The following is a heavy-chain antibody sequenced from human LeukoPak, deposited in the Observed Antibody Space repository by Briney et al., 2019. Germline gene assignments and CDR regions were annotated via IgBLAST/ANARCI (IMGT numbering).Heavy chain of an antibody. CDR1: GFTFSSYA. J-gene: IGHJ4*02. V-gene: IGHV3-23*01. CDR2: ISGSGGST. CDR3: AKDPCSLYRNIYFDY. D-gene: IGHD1-14*01. Sequence: GGSLRLSCAAAGFTFSSYAMRWVRQAPGKELEWVSAISGSGGSTYYADSVKGRFTISRDNSKTTLYLQMNSLRAEDTAVYYCAKDPCSLYRNIYFDYWGQGTLVTVSS.